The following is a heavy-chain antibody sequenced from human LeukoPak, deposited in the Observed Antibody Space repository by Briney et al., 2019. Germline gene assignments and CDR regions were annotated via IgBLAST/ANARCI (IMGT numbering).Heavy chain of an antibody. CDR1: GYTFTSYG. CDR2: ISAYNGNT. Sequence: ASVKVSCKASGYTFTSYGISWVRQAPGQGLEWMGWISAYNGNTNYAQKLQGRVTMTTDTSTSTAYMELRSLRPDDTAVYYCARSTMVRGAHYWFDPWGQGTLVTVSS. V-gene: IGHV1-18*01. CDR3: ARSTMVRGAHYWFDP. J-gene: IGHJ5*02. D-gene: IGHD3-10*01.